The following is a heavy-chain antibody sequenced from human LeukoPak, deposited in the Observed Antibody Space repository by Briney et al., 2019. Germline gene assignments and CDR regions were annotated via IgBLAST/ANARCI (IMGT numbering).Heavy chain of an antibody. D-gene: IGHD6-13*01. J-gene: IGHJ4*02. Sequence: GGSLRLSCAASGFTSDDYAMHWVRQAPGKGLGWVSGISWNSGSIGYADSVKGRSTISRDNAKNSLYLQMNSLRAEDTALYYCAKGVGIAGRDYFDYWGQGTLVTVSS. CDR2: ISWNSGSI. V-gene: IGHV3-9*02. CDR3: AKGVGIAGRDYFDY. CDR1: GFTSDDYA.